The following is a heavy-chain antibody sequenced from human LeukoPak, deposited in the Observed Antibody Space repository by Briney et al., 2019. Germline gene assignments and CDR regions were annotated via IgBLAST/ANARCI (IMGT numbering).Heavy chain of an antibody. Sequence: ASVKVSCKASGYTFTDYHVHWVRQAPGQGLQWMAWIDPKSGGTNYAQKFQGRVTMTRDTSISTAYMELNRLTSDDTAIYYCARLGVGRWMVVTYYYYGMDVWGQGTTVTVSS. J-gene: IGHJ6*02. CDR1: GYTFTDYH. V-gene: IGHV1-2*02. CDR2: IDPKSGGT. D-gene: IGHD6-19*01. CDR3: ARLGVGRWMVVTYYYYGMDV.